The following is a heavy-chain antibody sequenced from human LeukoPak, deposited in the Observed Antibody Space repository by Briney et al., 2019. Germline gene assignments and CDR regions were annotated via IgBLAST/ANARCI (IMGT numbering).Heavy chain of an antibody. D-gene: IGHD1-26*01. CDR1: GFSFSSYW. Sequence: GGSLRLSCAASGFSFSSYWMSWVRQAPGKGLEWVANIRQDGSESNYVGSVKGRFTISRDNAKNSLYLQMNSLRAEDTAVYYCAKDSYSKGDYWGQGTLVTVSS. J-gene: IGHJ4*02. CDR3: AKDSYSKGDY. CDR2: IRQDGSES. V-gene: IGHV3-7*05.